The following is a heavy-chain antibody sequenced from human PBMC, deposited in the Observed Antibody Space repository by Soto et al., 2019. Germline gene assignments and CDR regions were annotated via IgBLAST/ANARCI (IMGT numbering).Heavy chain of an antibody. D-gene: IGHD2-2*01. J-gene: IGHJ4*02. Sequence: GGSLRLSCAASGFTFSSYWMHWVRQAPGKGLVWVSRINSDGSSTSYADSVKGRFTISRDNAKNTLYLQMNSLRAEDTAVYYCARVLEDIVVVPAAETEEKIFDYWGQGTLVTVSS. CDR3: ARVLEDIVVVPAAETEEKIFDY. CDR1: GFTFSSYW. CDR2: INSDGSST. V-gene: IGHV3-74*01.